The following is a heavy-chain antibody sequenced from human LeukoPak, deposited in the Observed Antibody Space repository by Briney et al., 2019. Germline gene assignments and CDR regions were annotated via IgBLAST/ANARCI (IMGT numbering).Heavy chain of an antibody. J-gene: IGHJ4*02. V-gene: IGHV1-24*01. CDR1: GYTLTELS. D-gene: IGHD3-22*01. CDR3: ATVTGAMIVVTPGHYYFDY. CDR2: FDPEDGET. Sequence: ASVKVSCKVSGYTLTELSMHWVRQAPGKGLEWMGGFDPEDGETIYAQKFQGRVTMTEDTSTDTAYMELSSLRSEDTAVYYCATVTGAMIVVTPGHYYFDYWGQGTLVTVSS.